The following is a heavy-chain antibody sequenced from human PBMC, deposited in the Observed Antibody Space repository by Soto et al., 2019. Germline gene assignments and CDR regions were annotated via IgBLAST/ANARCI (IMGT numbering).Heavy chain of an antibody. J-gene: IGHJ4*02. V-gene: IGHV3-23*01. CDR3: AKPSTRYCGGDCSWDY. Sequence: LRLSCAASGFTFSSYAMSWVRQGPGKGLEWVSAISESGGSTYYADSVKGRFTISRDNSKNTLYLQMNSLRVEDTAVYYCAKPSTRYCGGDCSWDYWGQGTLVTVSS. D-gene: IGHD2-21*02. CDR1: GFTFSSYA. CDR2: ISESGGST.